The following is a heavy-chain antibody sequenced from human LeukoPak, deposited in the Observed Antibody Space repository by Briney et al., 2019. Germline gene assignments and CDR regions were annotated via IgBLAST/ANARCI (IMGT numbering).Heavy chain of an antibody. CDR1: GGSFSGYY. Sequence: PSETLSLTCAVYGGSFSGYYWSWIRQSPGKGLEWIGEINHRGSTNYNPSLKRRVTISVDTSKNQFSLKLSSVTAADTAVYYCANSIDFDYGDYYFDYWGQGALVTISS. CDR3: ANSIDFDYGDYYFDY. J-gene: IGHJ4*02. D-gene: IGHD4-17*01. V-gene: IGHV4-34*01. CDR2: INHRGST.